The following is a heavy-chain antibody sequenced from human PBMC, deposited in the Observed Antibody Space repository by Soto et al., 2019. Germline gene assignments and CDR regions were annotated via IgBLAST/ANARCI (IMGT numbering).Heavy chain of an antibody. CDR3: ARDRWESYYERYLFDY. CDR2: ISYDGSNK. J-gene: IGHJ4*02. V-gene: IGHV3-30-3*01. D-gene: IGHD1-26*01. CDR1: VFTFSGYP. Sequence: GPLRLSCAASVFTFSGYPMHWVRQAPGKGLEWVAIISYDGSNKYYADSVKGRFTISRDNSKNTLYLQMNSLRPEDTAVYYCARDRWESYYERYLFDYCGQGTLVTVSS.